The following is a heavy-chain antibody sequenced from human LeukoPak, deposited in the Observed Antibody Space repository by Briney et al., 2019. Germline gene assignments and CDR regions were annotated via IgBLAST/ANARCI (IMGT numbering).Heavy chain of an antibody. J-gene: IGHJ4*02. CDR1: GFSFSTYN. V-gene: IGHV3-69-1*02. Sequence: GSLRLSFAASGFSFSTYNMSWVRQAPGKGLEWVSYISSSSTIYYADSVKGRFTISRDNAKNSVYLQMNSLRAEDTAVYYCAKDSLDYWGQGTLVTVSS. CDR3: AKDSLDY. CDR2: ISSSSTI.